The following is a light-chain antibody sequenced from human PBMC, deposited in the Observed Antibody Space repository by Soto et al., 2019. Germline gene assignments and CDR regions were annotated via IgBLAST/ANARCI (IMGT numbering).Light chain of an antibody. CDR1: SSNIGAGFD. J-gene: IGLJ1*01. Sequence: QSVLTQPPSVSGAPGQRVTLSCTGSSSNIGAGFDAHWYQQFPGTAPKLLIYGNNNRPSGVPDRFSASKSGTSASLAITGLQAEDEADYYCCSYAGTSTYVFGTGTKVTVL. CDR3: CSYAGTSTYV. V-gene: IGLV1-40*01. CDR2: GNN.